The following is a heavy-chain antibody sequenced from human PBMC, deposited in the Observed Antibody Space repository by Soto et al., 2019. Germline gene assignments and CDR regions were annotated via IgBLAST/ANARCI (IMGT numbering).Heavy chain of an antibody. V-gene: IGHV3-33*01. CDR1: GFTFSSYG. CDR2: IWYDGSNK. J-gene: IGHJ6*02. D-gene: IGHD3-3*01. Sequence: PGGSLRLSCAASGFTFSSYGMHWVRQAPGKGLEWVAVIWYDGSNKYYAYSVKGRFTISRDNSKNTLYLQMNSLRAEDTAVYSCARDLAVFGVATYGMDVWGQGTTVTVSS. CDR3: ARDLAVFGVATYGMDV.